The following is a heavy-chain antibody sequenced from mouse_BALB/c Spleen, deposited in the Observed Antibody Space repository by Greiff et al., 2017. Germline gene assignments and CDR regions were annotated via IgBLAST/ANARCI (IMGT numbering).Heavy chain of an antibody. CDR1: GYTFTSYY. J-gene: IGHJ1*01. Sequence: QVQLQQSGAELVKPGASVKLSCKASGYTFTSYYMYWVKQRPGQGLEWIGDINPSNGGTNFNEKFKSKATLTVDKSSSTAYMQLSSLTSEDAAVYYCTREGYDYDGSWYFDVWGAGTTVTVSS. CDR3: TREGYDYDGSWYFDV. D-gene: IGHD2-4*01. V-gene: IGHV1-53*01. CDR2: INPSNGGT.